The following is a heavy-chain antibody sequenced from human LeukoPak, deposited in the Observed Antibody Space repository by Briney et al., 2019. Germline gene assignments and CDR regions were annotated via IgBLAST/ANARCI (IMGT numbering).Heavy chain of an antibody. CDR2: INPSGGST. V-gene: IGHV1-46*01. CDR1: GYTFTSYY. J-gene: IGHJ5*02. CDR3: ARASIAAAGTPSTAWFDP. D-gene: IGHD6-13*01. Sequence: ASVKVSCKASGYTFTSYYMHWVRQAPGQGLEWMGIINPSGGSTNYAQKFQGRVTITADESTSTAYMELSSLRSEDTAVYYCARASIAAAGTPSTAWFDPWGQGTLVTVSS.